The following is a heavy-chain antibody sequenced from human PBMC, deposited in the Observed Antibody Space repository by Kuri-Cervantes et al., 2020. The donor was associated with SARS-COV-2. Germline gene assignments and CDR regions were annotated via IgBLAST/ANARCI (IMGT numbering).Heavy chain of an antibody. CDR1: EYSFSIYW. D-gene: IGHD2-2*01. CDR3: ARRTMPRGISDSFDV. CDR2: IYPGDADT. J-gene: IGHJ3*01. Sequence: GESLKISCKGSEYSFSIYWIAWVRQMPGKGLEWMGVIYPGDADTRYSPSFQGQVTMSVDESINTAYLQWSSLKASDTAMYYCARRTMPRGISDSFDVWGQGKKV. V-gene: IGHV5-51*01.